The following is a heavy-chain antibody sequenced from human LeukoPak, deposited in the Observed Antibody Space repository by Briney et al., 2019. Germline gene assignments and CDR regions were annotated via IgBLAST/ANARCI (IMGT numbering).Heavy chain of an antibody. J-gene: IGHJ6*03. Sequence: VASVKVSCKASGYTFTSYGISWVRQAPRQGLEWMGWISAYNGNTNYAQKLQGRVTMTTDTSTSTAYMELRSLRSDDTAVYYCARVVGSRSYYYDYYMDVWGKGTTVTVSS. CDR2: ISAYNGNT. CDR1: GYTFTSYG. D-gene: IGHD3-10*01. CDR3: ARVVGSRSYYYDYYMDV. V-gene: IGHV1-18*01.